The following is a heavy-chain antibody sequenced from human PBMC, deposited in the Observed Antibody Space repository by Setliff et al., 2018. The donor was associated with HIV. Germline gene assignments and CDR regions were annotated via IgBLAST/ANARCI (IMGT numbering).Heavy chain of an antibody. V-gene: IGHV3-30*02. CDR3: AKSCDVPSKPGPYYYSMGV. D-gene: IGHD2-2*01. Sequence: PGGSLRLSCAPSGFTFSDYGIHRVRQAPGKGLEWLTYIRYDASNKFYADSVKGRFTISRDNSKNTLFLQLNSLRVDNTAVYYCAKSCDVPSKPGPYYYSMGVWGKGTTVTVSS. CDR1: GFTFSDYG. CDR2: IRYDASNK. J-gene: IGHJ6*03.